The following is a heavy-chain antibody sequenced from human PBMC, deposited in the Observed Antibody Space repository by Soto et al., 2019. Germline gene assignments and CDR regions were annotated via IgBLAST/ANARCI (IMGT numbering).Heavy chain of an antibody. V-gene: IGHV3-23*01. Sequence: PGGSLRLSCADSGFRFSSYSMSWVRQTPGKGLEWVAAITATGDRTYYADSVTGRFTISRDNSKKTHYLQMTSLRAEDTAMYYCATMNGYFGYWGQGTPVTVS. J-gene: IGHJ4*02. CDR3: ATMNGYFGY. D-gene: IGHD3-22*01. CDR2: ITATGDRT. CDR1: GFRFSSYS.